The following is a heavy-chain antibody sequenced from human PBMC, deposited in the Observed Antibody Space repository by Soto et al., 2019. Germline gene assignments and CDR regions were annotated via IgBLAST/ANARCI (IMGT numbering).Heavy chain of an antibody. Sequence: EVQLVESGGGLVKPGGSLRLSCAASGFTFSSYSMSWVRQAPGKGLEWVSSISGGSSNIYYADSVKGRFTISRDNAKNSLYLQMNSLRAEDTAVYYCARPGGSGSYRDGMDVWGQGTTVTVSS. CDR2: ISGGSSNI. D-gene: IGHD3-10*01. CDR3: ARPGGSGSYRDGMDV. J-gene: IGHJ6*02. CDR1: GFTFSSYS. V-gene: IGHV3-21*01.